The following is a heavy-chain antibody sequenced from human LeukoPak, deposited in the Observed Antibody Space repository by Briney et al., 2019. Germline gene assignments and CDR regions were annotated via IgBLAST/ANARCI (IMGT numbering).Heavy chain of an antibody. V-gene: IGHV3-23*01. CDR3: AKTLQQLVTYYFDY. Sequence: GGSLRLSCAASGFTFSSYAMSWVRQAPGKRLEWVSAISGSGGSTYYADSVKGRFTISRDNSKNTLYLQMNSLRAEDTAVYYCAKTLQQLVTYYFDYWGQGTLVTVSS. J-gene: IGHJ4*02. CDR1: GFTFSSYA. D-gene: IGHD6-13*01. CDR2: ISGSGGST.